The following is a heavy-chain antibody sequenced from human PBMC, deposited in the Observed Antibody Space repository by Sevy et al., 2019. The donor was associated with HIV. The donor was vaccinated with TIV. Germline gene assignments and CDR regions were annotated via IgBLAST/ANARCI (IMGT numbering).Heavy chain of an antibody. CDR2: IWFDGSNT. J-gene: IGHJ4*02. CDR3: ARDLEFYDSGDYGPAFMPDY. D-gene: IGHD4-17*01. V-gene: IGHV3-33*01. Sequence: GESLKISCAASGFTFSSYGMHWVRQGPGKGLEWVAVIWFDGSNTYYADSVKGRFTISRDIAKNTLHLQMNSLRAEDTAVYYCARDLEFYDSGDYGPAFMPDYWGQGTLVNVSS. CDR1: GFTFSSYG.